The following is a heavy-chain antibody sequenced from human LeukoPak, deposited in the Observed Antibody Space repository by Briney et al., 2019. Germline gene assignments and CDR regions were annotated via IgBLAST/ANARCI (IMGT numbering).Heavy chain of an antibody. CDR1: GFIFSSDA. Sequence: GGSLRLSCAASGFIFSSDALSWVRQAPGKGLEWVSLISGSGGRTDYADSVKGRFTISRDNSKNTLYLQMNSLKAEDTAVYYCAKHVRTSVWFFDYWGQGTLVTVSS. D-gene: IGHD6-19*01. V-gene: IGHV3-23*01. J-gene: IGHJ4*02. CDR2: ISGSGGRT. CDR3: AKHVRTSVWFFDY.